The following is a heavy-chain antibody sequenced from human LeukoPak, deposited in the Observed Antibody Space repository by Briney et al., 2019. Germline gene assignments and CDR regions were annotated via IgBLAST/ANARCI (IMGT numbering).Heavy chain of an antibody. CDR2: ISSSSSYI. D-gene: IGHD3-3*01. V-gene: IGHV3-21*04. CDR3: AKDLLFLEGFDY. Sequence: PGGSLRLSCVVSGFTFSSYSMNWVRQAPGKGPEWVSSISSSSSYIYYGDSMKGRFTISRDNAKNSLYLQMYSLRAEDTAVYYCAKDLLFLEGFDYWGQGTLVTVSS. CDR1: GFTFSSYS. J-gene: IGHJ4*02.